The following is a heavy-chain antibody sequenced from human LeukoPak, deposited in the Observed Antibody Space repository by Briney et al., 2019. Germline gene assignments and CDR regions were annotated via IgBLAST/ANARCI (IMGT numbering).Heavy chain of an antibody. CDR2: INPNSGGT. D-gene: IGHD3-3*01. CDR3: ARRPSYYDFWSGYPRDAFDI. J-gene: IGHJ3*02. Sequence: ASVKVSCKASEYTFTGYYMHWVRQAPGQGLEWMGWINPNSGGTNYAQKFQGRVTMTRDTSISTAYMELSRLRSDDTAVYYCARRPSYYDFWSGYPRDAFDIWGQGTMVTVSS. CDR1: EYTFTGYY. V-gene: IGHV1-2*02.